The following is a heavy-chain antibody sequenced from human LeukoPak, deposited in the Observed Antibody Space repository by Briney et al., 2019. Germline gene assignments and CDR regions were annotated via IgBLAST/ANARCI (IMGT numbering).Heavy chain of an antibody. CDR3: ARDRGNWFDP. CDR2: IYYSGST. CDR1: GGSISSYY. D-gene: IGHD3-10*01. Sequence: SETLSLTCTVSGGSISSYYWSWIRQPPGKGLEWIGYIYYSGSTNYNPSLKSRVTISVDTSKNQFSLKPSSVTAADTAVYYRARDRGNWFDPWGQGTLVTVSS. V-gene: IGHV4-59*01. J-gene: IGHJ5*02.